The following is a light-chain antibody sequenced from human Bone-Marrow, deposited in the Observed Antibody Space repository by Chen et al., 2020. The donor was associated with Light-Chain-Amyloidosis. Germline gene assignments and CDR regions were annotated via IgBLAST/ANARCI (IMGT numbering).Light chain of an antibody. CDR1: NIGSTS. V-gene: IGLV3-21*02. CDR2: DDS. J-gene: IGLJ3*02. Sequence: SYVLTQPYSVSVAPGQTAKIPCWGNNIGSTSVHWYQPTPGQAPLLFVYDDSDRPSGIPERLSGSNSGNTATLTISRVEAGDEADYYGQVWDRSSDRPVFGGGTKLTVL. CDR3: QVWDRSSDRPV.